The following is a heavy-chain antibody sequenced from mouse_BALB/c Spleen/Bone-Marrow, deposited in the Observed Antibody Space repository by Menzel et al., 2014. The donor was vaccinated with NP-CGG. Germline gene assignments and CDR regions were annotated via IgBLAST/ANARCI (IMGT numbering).Heavy chain of an antibody. CDR3: ARGRFAY. J-gene: IGHJ3*01. CDR1: GYTFTEYT. V-gene: IGHV1-18*01. CDR2: INPNIGGT. Sequence: VQLQQSGPELVKPGASVRISCKTSGYTFTEYTIHWVKQSHGKSLEWIGNINPNIGGTTYNQKFKGKATLTVDMSSSTAYMDLRSLTSEDSAVYYCARGRFAYWGQGTLVTVSA.